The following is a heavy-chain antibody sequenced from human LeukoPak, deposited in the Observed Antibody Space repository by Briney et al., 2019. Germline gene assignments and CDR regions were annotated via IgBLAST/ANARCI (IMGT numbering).Heavy chain of an antibody. CDR2: IIPSVGTA. CDR1: GGTFSSYA. V-gene: IGHV1-69*06. D-gene: IGHD3-9*01. Sequence: SVKVSCTASGGTFSSYAISWVRQAPGQGLEWMGGIIPSVGTANYAQKFQGRVTITADKSTSTAYMEPSSLRSEDTAVYYCARWRNYDILTGDDAFDIWGQGTMVTVSS. J-gene: IGHJ3*02. CDR3: ARWRNYDILTGDDAFDI.